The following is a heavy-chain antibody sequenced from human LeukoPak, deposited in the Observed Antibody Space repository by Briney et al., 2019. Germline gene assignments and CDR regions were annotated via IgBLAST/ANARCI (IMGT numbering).Heavy chain of an antibody. CDR3: ARVSLVRGAPDYYFDY. CDR1: DGSISSSNW. Sequence: SETLSLTCTVSDGSISSSNWWSWVRQPPGKGLEWIGEIYHSGSTNYNPSLKSRVTMSVDTSKNQFSLKLSSVTAADTAVYYCARVSLVRGAPDYYFDYWGQGTLVTVSS. V-gene: IGHV4-4*02. D-gene: IGHD3-10*01. CDR2: IYHSGST. J-gene: IGHJ4*02.